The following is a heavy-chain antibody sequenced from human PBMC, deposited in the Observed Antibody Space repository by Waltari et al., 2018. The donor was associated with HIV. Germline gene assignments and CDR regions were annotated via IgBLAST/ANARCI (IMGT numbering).Heavy chain of an antibody. D-gene: IGHD2-21*01. V-gene: IGHV4-39*01. Sequence: RLQESGPRLVKPSETLSLTCPVSGGSVDSDTYYWSWIRQPPGKGPEWLGSAYHSGSSIDPPSLRSRITTLGDTSNNKFTLRLTSAAAAVTAVYFCARRGLYQHMGWFDPWGQGTLVTVSS. CDR2: AYHSGSS. CDR1: GGSVDSDTYY. CDR3: ARRGLYQHMGWFDP. J-gene: IGHJ5*02.